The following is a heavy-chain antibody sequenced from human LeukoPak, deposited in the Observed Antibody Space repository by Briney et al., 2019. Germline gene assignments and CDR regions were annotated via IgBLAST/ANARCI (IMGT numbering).Heavy chain of an antibody. J-gene: IGHJ4*02. CDR3: ARDEGNTGWRTFDI. D-gene: IGHD6-19*01. Sequence: SQTLSLTCGISGDSVSTINGAWNWVRQSPSRGLEWLGRTYYRSKWYYDYAVSVQGRITINPDTSKKQFSLQLSSVTPEDTAVYYCARDEGNTGWRTFDIWGQGTLITVSS. V-gene: IGHV6-1*01. CDR2: TYYRSKWYY. CDR1: GDSVSTINGA.